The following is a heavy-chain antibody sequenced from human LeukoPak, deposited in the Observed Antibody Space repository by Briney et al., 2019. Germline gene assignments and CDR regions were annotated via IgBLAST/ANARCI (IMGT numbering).Heavy chain of an antibody. CDR1: GVSLTDDY. D-gene: IGHD3-22*01. Sequence: SETLTLTCAVSGVSLTDDYWSWIRQPPGQGLEWIGDINHSGSSNYKPSLKSRVTLSLDRSKNQFYLNLSSVTAADSAVYYCSRGGISESRRYYSSSHFYFDYWGQGALVTVSS. V-gene: IGHV4-34*01. CDR3: SRGGISESRRYYSSSHFYFDY. CDR2: INHSGSS. J-gene: IGHJ4*02.